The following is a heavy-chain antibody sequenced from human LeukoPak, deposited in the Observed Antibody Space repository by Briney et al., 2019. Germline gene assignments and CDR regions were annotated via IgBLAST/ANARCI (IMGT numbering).Heavy chain of an antibody. CDR1: GYTFTSYG. CDR3: ARGRNYDFWSGYLEGNDY. J-gene: IGHJ4*02. Sequence: ASVKVSCKASGYTFTSYGISWVRQATGQGLEWMGWMNPNSGNTGYAQKFQGRVTITRNTSISTAYMELSSLRSEDTAVYYCARGRNYDFWSGYLEGNDYWGQGTLVTVSS. D-gene: IGHD3-3*01. CDR2: MNPNSGNT. V-gene: IGHV1-8*03.